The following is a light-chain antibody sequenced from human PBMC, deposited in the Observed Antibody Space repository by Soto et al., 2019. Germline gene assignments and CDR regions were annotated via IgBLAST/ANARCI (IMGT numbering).Light chain of an antibody. CDR1: SSDVGGYDY. J-gene: IGLJ3*02. CDR2: DVT. CDR3: SSYTSSSTPNWV. Sequence: QSVLTQPRSVSGSPGQSVTISCTGTSSDVGGYDYVSWYQQHPGKAPKLMIYDVTKRPSGVPDRFSGSKSGNTASLIIYGLQAEDEADYYCSSYTSSSTPNWVFGGGTKLTVL. V-gene: IGLV2-11*01.